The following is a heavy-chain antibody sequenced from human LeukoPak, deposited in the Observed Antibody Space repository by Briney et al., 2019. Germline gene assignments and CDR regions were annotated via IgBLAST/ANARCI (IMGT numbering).Heavy chain of an antibody. D-gene: IGHD2-8*01. CDR1: GGSISSYY. J-gene: IGHJ4*02. Sequence: SETLSLTCTVSGGSISSYYWSWIRQPAGKGLEWIGRIYTSGSTNYNPSLMSRVTMSVDTSKNQFSLKLSSVTAADTAVYYCARNTGYCTNGVCFDDLDYWGQGTLVTVSS. CDR3: ARNTGYCTNGVCFDDLDY. CDR2: IYTSGST. V-gene: IGHV4-4*07.